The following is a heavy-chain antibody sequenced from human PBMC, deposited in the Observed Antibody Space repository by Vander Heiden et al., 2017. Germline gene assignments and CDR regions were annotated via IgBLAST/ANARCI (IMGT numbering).Heavy chain of an antibody. CDR2: INRSGST. J-gene: IGHJ4*02. Sequence: VQLQQWAAGLLHPSGTLSLTCAVYGGPFSGYDWSWIRQAPGKGLEWFAEINRSGSTNYNPSLTRRVTRSVNASENKTSLLQRNVTAADAAVDYYARKDSVVMEGSTPGQFDYWGQGTMVTVSS. V-gene: IGHV4-34*01. CDR1: GGPFSGYD. D-gene: IGHD2-15*01. CDR3: ARKDSVVMEGSTPGQFDY.